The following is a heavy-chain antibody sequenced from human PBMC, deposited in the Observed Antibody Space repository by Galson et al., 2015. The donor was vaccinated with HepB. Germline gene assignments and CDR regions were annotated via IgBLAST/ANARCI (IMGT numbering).Heavy chain of an antibody. V-gene: IGHV3-11*06. CDR3: ARRDSSWPYYFDY. CDR2: ISSSSSYI. D-gene: IGHD6-13*01. J-gene: IGHJ4*02. Sequence: SLRLSCAASGFTFSDYYMSWIRQAPGKGLEWVSYISSSSSYINYADSVKGRFTISRDNAKNSLYLQMNSLRAEDTAVYYCARRDSSWPYYFDYWGQGTLVTVSS. CDR1: GFTFSDYY.